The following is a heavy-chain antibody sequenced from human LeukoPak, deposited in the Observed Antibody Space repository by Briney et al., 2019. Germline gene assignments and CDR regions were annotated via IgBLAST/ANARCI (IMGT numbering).Heavy chain of an antibody. Sequence: PSETLSLTCTVSVGSISRGGYYWSWIRQHPGKGLEWIGYIYYSGSTYYNPSLKSRVTISVDTSKNQFSLKLSSVAAADTAVYYCARDDYGGNRAFDYWGQGTLVTVSS. D-gene: IGHD4-23*01. CDR2: IYYSGST. CDR1: VGSISRGGYY. J-gene: IGHJ4*02. V-gene: IGHV4-31*03. CDR3: ARDDYGGNRAFDY.